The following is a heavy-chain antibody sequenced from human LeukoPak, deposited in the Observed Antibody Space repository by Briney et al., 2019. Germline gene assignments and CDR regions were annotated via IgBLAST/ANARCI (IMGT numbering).Heavy chain of an antibody. Sequence: PGGSLRLSCVGSGFTFRSYAMSWVRQAPGKGLEWASAMSGTGNTFYADSVTGRFTISRDNSDNTLFLQMDSLGVSDTAIYYCAKEDSRGSSFDSWGQGTLVTVSS. V-gene: IGHV3-23*01. J-gene: IGHJ4*02. CDR3: AKEDSRGSSFDS. CDR2: MSGTGNT. CDR1: GFTFRSYA. D-gene: IGHD6-13*01.